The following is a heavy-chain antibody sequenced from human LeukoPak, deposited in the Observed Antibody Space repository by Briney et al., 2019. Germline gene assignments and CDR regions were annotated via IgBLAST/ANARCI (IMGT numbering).Heavy chain of an antibody. V-gene: IGHV1-2*02. CDR3: ARDWSGDFWSSSFDY. D-gene: IGHD3-3*01. CDR1: GYTFTGYY. CDR2: INPNSGGT. J-gene: IGHJ4*02. Sequence: ASVKVSCKASGYTFTGYYMHWVRQAPGQGLEWMGWINPNSGGTNYAQKFQGRVTMTRDTSIGTAYMELSRLRSDDAAVYYCARDWSGDFWSSSFDYWGQGTLVTVPS.